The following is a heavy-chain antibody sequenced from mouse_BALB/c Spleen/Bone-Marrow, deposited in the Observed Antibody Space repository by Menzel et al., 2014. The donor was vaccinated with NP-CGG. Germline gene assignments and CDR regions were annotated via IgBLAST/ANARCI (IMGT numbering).Heavy chain of an antibody. J-gene: IGHJ3*01. CDR2: ITPSTGYI. V-gene: IGHV1-7*01. Sequence: VQLQQSGAELAKPGASVKMSCKASGYTFTSYWMHWIKQRPGQGLEWIGYITPSTGYIEYNQKFKDKATLTADKSSSTAYMQLSSLTSEGSAGYYCARPRFAYWGQGLWSLSLQ. CDR1: GYTFTSYW. CDR3: ARPRFAY.